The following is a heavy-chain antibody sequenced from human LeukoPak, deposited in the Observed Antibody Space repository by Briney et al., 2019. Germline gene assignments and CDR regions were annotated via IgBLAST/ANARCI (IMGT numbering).Heavy chain of an antibody. CDR1: GGSTSSYY. CDR2: IYYSGST. V-gene: IGHV4-59*01. CDR3: ARDRRDSSGYYQDDWYFDL. D-gene: IGHD3-22*01. J-gene: IGHJ2*01. Sequence: PSETLSLTCTVSGGSTSSYYWSWIRQPPGKGLEGIGYIYYSGSTNYNPSLKRRVTVSVDTSKNQFSLKLSSVTAADTAVYYCARDRRDSSGYYQDDWYFDLWGRGTLVTVSS.